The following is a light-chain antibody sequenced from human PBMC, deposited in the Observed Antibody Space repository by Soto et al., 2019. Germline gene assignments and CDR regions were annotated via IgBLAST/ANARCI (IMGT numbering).Light chain of an antibody. CDR2: GAS. J-gene: IGKJ2*01. CDR1: QDIRND. V-gene: IGKV1-6*01. Sequence: AIQMTQSPSSLSASVGDRVTITCRASQDIRNDLGWFKQKPGKAPRLLIYGASSLQSGVPSRFSGSGSGTDFTLTISSLQPEDFATYYCLQDYNHPFTFGQGTKLEIK. CDR3: LQDYNHPFT.